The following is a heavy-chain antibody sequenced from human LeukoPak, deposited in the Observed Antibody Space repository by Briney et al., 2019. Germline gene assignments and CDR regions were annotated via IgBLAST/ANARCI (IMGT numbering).Heavy chain of an antibody. D-gene: IGHD1-20*01. CDR3: ARGITGTTGDY. J-gene: IGHJ4*02. CDR1: GFTVSSNY. V-gene: IGHV3-53*01. CDR2: IYSGGST. Sequence: PGGSLRLSCAASGFTVSSNYMSWVRQAPGKGLEWVSVIYSGGSTYYADSVKGRFTISRDNSKNTLYLQMNSLRAEDTAVYYCARGITGTTGDYWGQGTLVTVSS.